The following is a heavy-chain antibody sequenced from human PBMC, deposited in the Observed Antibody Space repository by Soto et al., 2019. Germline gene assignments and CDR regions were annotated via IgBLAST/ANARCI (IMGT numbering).Heavy chain of an antibody. J-gene: IGHJ4*02. V-gene: IGHV3-30*18. Sequence: VQLVESGGGVVQPGGPFRPPGAPLGSTFSDLPCTWSGQLQAKGWGWVAVVSHDGRNTHYADSVKGRFTISRDSSKNTVSLEMTSLRAEDTAVYYCAKGGRQWLVTSDFNYWGQGALVTVSS. D-gene: IGHD6-19*01. CDR1: GSTFSDLP. CDR2: VSHDGRNT. CDR3: AKGGRQWLVTSDFNY.